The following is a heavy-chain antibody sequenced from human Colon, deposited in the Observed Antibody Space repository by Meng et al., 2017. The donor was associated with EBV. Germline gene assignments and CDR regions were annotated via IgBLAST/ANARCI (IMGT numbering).Heavy chain of an antibody. V-gene: IGHV4-4*02. D-gene: IGHD3-10*01. CDR2: IPQRGSS. Sequence: GPKQLKRASTTSLPSSVSGDSLPNHNLLAWVRQPPGKGLEGIGEIPQRGSSAYNPSLKSRVSMSIDKSKNQFSLKLTSVTAADTAVYHCLRGSGGSVWGQGTLVTVSS. CDR3: LRGSGGSV. CDR1: GDSLPNHNL. J-gene: IGHJ1*01.